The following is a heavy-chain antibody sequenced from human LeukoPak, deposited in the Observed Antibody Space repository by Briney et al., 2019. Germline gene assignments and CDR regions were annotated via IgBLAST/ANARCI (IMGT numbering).Heavy chain of an antibody. J-gene: IGHJ4*02. CDR1: GFTFSSYS. Sequence: GGSLRLSCAASGFTFSSYSMSWVRQAPGKGLEWVSSISSSSSYIYYADSVKGRFTISRDNAKNSLYLQMNSLRAEDTAVYYCARDLYSSGYFDYWGQGTLVTVSS. CDR3: ARDLYSSGYFDY. V-gene: IGHV3-21*01. D-gene: IGHD3-22*01. CDR2: ISSSSSYI.